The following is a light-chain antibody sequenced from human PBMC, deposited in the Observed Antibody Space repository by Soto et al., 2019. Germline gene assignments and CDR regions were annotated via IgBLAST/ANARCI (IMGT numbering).Light chain of an antibody. Sequence: IVMTQSPGTLSLSPGERATLSCRASQSVSSSYLAWYQQKPGQAPRLLIYGASSRATGIPDRFSGSGSGTDFTLTISTLEPEDFAVYYCQQYGSSPWTFGQATKVDI. CDR3: QQYGSSPWT. V-gene: IGKV3-20*01. J-gene: IGKJ1*01. CDR1: QSVSSSY. CDR2: GAS.